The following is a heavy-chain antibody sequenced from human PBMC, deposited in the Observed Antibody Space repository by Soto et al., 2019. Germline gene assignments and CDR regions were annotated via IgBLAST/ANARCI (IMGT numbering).Heavy chain of an antibody. J-gene: IGHJ6*02. CDR3: ARDFRYSSDWNAEYYYYVMDV. D-gene: IGHD6-19*01. CDR2: ISVYTGNT. Sequence: QVQLVQSGTEVKKPGASVKVSCKASGYTFSSYGISWVRQVPGQGLEWMGWISVYTGNTNYAQKVQGRVTMTTDTSTSTAYMELRSLRSDDTAVYYCARDFRYSSDWNAEYYYYVMDVWGQGTTVTVSS. V-gene: IGHV1-18*04. CDR1: GYTFSSYG.